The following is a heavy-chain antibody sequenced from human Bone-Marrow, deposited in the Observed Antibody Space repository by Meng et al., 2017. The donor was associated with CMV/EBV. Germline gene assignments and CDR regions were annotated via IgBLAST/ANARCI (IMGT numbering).Heavy chain of an antibody. D-gene: IGHD2-8*02. CDR3: ARSQMPAVGYYFDY. CDR2: IIPILEMA. CDR1: GGTLTDYT. J-gene: IGHJ4*02. Sequence: SVKVSCKAPGGTLTDYTINWVRQAPGQGLEWMGRIIPILEMADYAQSFQGRVTISADKSTSTVYMEMSSLRSDDTAVYYCARSQMPAVGYYFDYWGQGTLVAAS. V-gene: IGHV1-69*02.